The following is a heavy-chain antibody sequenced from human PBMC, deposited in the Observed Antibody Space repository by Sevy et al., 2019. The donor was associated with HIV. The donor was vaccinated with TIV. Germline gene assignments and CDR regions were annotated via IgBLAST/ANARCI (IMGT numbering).Heavy chain of an antibody. J-gene: IGHJ4*02. CDR3: ARAYCSGGRCYSLAY. Sequence: ASVKVSCKASADTFTAYYMHWVRQAPGQGLEWMGWISPHNGDTNYAQKLQGRVTMITDTSTSTAYMELRSLRSDDTAVYYCARAYCSGGRCYSLAYWGQGTLVTVSS. CDR2: ISPHNGDT. V-gene: IGHV1-18*04. D-gene: IGHD2-15*01. CDR1: ADTFTAYY.